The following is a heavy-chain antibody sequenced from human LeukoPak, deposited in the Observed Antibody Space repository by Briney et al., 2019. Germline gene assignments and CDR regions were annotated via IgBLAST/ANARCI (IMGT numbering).Heavy chain of an antibody. D-gene: IGHD3-10*02. CDR1: GFIFNNYG. Sequence: GGSLRLSCAASGFIFNNYGMHWVRQTPGKGLEWVAVISFDGSIKYYADSVKGRFTISRDNSKNTLFLQMNSLRPEDTAVYYCAKDRNVGLDAIDVWGQGTLVTVSS. J-gene: IGHJ3*01. V-gene: IGHV3-30*18. CDR2: ISFDGSIK. CDR3: AKDRNVGLDAIDV.